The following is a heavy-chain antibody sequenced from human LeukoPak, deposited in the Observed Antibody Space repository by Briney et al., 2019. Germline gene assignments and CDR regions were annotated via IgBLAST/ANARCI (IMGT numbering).Heavy chain of an antibody. CDR1: GFTFSSYS. CDR2: ISTSNDTI. J-gene: IGHJ4*02. Sequence: GGSLRLSCAASGFTFSSYSMNWVRQAPGRGLEWVSYISTSNDTIYYADSVKGRFTISRDNAKNSLYLQMNSLRDEDTAVYYCARAIRSGTYYLVYWGQGTLVTISS. V-gene: IGHV3-48*02. CDR3: ARAIRSGTYYLVY. D-gene: IGHD3-10*01.